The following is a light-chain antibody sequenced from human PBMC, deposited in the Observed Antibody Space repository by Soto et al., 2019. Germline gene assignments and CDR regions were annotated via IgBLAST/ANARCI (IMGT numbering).Light chain of an antibody. Sequence: DIQMTQSPSSLSASVGDRVTITCRASQTIKSYLNWYQHKPGKAPQLLISGASSLQGGVPSRFSGSASGPEFTLTISSLQPEDIATYYCQQGYTTPYTFGQGTKLDLK. CDR2: GAS. CDR1: QTIKSY. J-gene: IGKJ2*01. V-gene: IGKV1-39*01. CDR3: QQGYTTPYT.